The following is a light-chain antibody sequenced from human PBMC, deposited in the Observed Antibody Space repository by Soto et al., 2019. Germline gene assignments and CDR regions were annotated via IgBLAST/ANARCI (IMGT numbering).Light chain of an antibody. V-gene: IGKV3D-20*02. CDR3: QQANSFPLT. Sequence: DIVLTQSPGTLSLSPGERATLSCRASQSVSSSYLAWYQQKPGQAPRLLIYDASNRATGIPARFSGSGSGTDFTLTISSLQPEDFATYYCQQANSFPLTFGGGTKVDIK. CDR1: QSVSSSY. CDR2: DAS. J-gene: IGKJ4*01.